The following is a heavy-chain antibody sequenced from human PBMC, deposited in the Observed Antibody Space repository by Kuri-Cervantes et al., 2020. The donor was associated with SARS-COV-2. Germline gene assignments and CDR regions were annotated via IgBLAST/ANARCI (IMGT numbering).Heavy chain of an antibody. CDR1: GFTFSSYA. Sequence: GESLKISCAASGFTFSSYAMHGVRQAPGKGLEWVAVISYDGSNKYYADSVKGRFTISRDNSKNTLYLQMNSLRAEDTAVYYCARDPRRWLQISVSYFDYWGQGTLVTVSS. D-gene: IGHD5-24*01. J-gene: IGHJ4*02. V-gene: IGHV3-30-3*01. CDR2: ISYDGSNK. CDR3: ARDPRRWLQISVSYFDY.